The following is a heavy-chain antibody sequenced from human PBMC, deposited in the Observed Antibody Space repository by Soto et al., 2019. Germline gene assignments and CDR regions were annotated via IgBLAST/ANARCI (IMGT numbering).Heavy chain of an antibody. V-gene: IGHV4-31*03. CDR2: IYYSGST. CDR1: GGSISSGGYY. CDR3: ARENYGSGSYSPGHWFDP. J-gene: IGHJ5*02. D-gene: IGHD3-10*01. Sequence: SSVTLSLTCTVSGGSISSGGYYWSWIRQHPGKGLEWIGYIYYSGSTYYNPSLKSRVTISVDTSKNQFSLKLSSVTAADTAVYYCARENYGSGSYSPGHWFDPWGQGTLVTVSS.